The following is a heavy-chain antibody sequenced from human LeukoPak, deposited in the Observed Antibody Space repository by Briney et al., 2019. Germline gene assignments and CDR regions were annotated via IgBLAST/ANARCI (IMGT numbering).Heavy chain of an antibody. D-gene: IGHD3-10*01. CDR1: GFTFSSYA. CDR2: ISYDGSNK. V-gene: IGHV3-30-3*01. Sequence: GRSLRLSCAASGFTFSSYAMHWVRQAPGKGLEWVAVISYDGSNKYYADSVKGRFTISRDNSKNTLYLQMNSLRAEDTAVYYCASSPMVRGVIDHWGQGTLVTVSS. CDR3: ASSPMVRGVIDH. J-gene: IGHJ4*02.